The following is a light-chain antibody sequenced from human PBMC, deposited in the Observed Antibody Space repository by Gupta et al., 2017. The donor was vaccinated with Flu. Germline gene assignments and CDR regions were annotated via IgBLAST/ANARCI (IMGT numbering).Light chain of an antibody. CDR3: QQHSNWPPIT. V-gene: IGKV3-11*01. CDR1: QSIHSY. Sequence: EIVLTQSPGTLSLSAGERATLSCRASQSIHSYLAWYQQKPGQAPRLLIFDASNRDTGIPARFSGSGFGKDLTLTISSREQEDYAVYFCQQHSNWPPITFGQGTQMEIK. CDR2: DAS. J-gene: IGKJ5*01.